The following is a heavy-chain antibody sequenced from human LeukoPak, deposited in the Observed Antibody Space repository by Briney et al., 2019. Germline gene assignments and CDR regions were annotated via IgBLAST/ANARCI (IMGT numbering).Heavy chain of an antibody. J-gene: IGHJ4*02. CDR1: GGSISSGGYS. Sequence: SETLSLTCAVSGGSISSGGYSWSWIRQPPGKGLEWIGYIYYSGSTYHNPSLKSRVTISVDTSKNQFSLKLSSVTAADTAVYYCARLNSGYDGRYFDYWGQGTLVTVSS. V-gene: IGHV4-31*11. CDR2: IYYSGST. D-gene: IGHD5-12*01. CDR3: ARLNSGYDGRYFDY.